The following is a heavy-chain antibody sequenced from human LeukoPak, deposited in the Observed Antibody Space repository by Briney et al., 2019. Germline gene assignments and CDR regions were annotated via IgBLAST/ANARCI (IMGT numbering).Heavy chain of an antibody. Sequence: PGGSLRLSCAASGFTFSSYGMHWVRQAPGKGLEWVAFIRYDGSNKYYADSVKGRFTISRDNSKNTLYLQMNSLRAEDTAVYYCATRVQYYDILTGYIGYWGQGTLVTVSS. CDR2: IRYDGSNK. D-gene: IGHD3-9*01. V-gene: IGHV3-30*02. CDR1: GFTFSSYG. CDR3: ATRVQYYDILTGYIGY. J-gene: IGHJ4*02.